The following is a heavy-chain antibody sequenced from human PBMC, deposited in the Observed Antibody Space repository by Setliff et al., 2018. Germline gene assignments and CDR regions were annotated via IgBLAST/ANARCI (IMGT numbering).Heavy chain of an antibody. CDR2: INHTGST. CDR3: ARAPPNDLGVDWLFNNYFDY. V-gene: IGHV4-34*01. CDR1: GGSFSGYY. D-gene: IGHD3-9*01. J-gene: IGHJ4*01. Sequence: SETLSLTCAVYGGSFSGYYWSWIRQPPGKGLEWIGEINHTGSTNYSPSLKSRVTISVDTSKNQFSLKVSSVTAADTAVYYCARAPPNDLGVDWLFNNYFDYWGHGTLVTVSS.